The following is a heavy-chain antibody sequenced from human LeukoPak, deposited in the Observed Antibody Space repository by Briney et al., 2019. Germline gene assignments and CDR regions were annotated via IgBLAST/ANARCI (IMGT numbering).Heavy chain of an antibody. V-gene: IGHV3-33*01. CDR1: GFTFSSYG. CDR2: IWYDGSNK. Sequence: GGSLRLSCAASGFTFSSYGMHWVRQAPGKGLEWVAVIWYDGSNKYYADSVKGRFTISRDNSKNTLYLQMNSLRAEDTAVYYCARVRFYRTAVAGLPYPIRHFDYWGQGSLVTVSS. D-gene: IGHD6-19*01. CDR3: ARVRFYRTAVAGLPYPIRHFDY. J-gene: IGHJ4*02.